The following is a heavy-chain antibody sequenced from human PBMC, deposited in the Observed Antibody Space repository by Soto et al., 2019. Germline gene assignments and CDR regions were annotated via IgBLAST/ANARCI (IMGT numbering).Heavy chain of an antibody. CDR3: ARDDSSGYPDY. CDR1: GFTVSSNY. V-gene: IGHV3-53*01. J-gene: IGHJ4*02. CDR2: IYSGGST. D-gene: IGHD3-22*01. Sequence: PGGSLRLSCAASGFTVSSNYMSWVRQAPGKELEWVSVIYSGGSTYYADSVKGRFTISRDNSKNTLYLQMNSLRAEDTAVYYCARDDSSGYPDYWGQGTLVTVSS.